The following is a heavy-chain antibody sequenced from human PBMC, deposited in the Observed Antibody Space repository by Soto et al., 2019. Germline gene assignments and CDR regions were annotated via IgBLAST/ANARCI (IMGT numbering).Heavy chain of an antibody. CDR2: ITPFNGNT. J-gene: IGHJ4*02. D-gene: IGHD3-22*01. Sequence: SVKVSCKGSGNTFTYVYLHWVRQAPGQAHDGMVWITPFNGNTKYAQKFQDRVTVTGDTSLNTAYMELSSLRSDDTVMFYCASGRYDASGYFDDWGQGTLVTVSS. CDR3: ASGRYDASGYFDD. V-gene: IGHV1-45*02. CDR1: GNTFTYVY.